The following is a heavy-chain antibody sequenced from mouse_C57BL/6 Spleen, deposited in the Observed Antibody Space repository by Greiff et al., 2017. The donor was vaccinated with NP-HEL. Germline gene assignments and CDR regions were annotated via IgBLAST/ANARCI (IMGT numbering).Heavy chain of an antibody. D-gene: IGHD1-1*01. J-gene: IGHJ4*01. CDR1: GYTFTDYE. CDR2: IDPETGGT. CDR3: TRYGSSYRGAMDY. V-gene: IGHV1-15*01. Sequence: VQLQQSGAELVRPGASVTLSCKASGYTFTDYEMHWVKQTPVHGLEWIGAIDPETGGTADNQKIKGKAILTADKSSSTAYMELRSLTSEDSAVYYCTRYGSSYRGAMDYWGQGTSVTVSA.